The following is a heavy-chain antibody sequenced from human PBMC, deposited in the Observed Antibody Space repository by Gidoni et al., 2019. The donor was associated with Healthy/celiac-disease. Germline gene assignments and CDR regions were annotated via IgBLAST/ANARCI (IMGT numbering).Heavy chain of an antibody. V-gene: IGHV4-34*01. D-gene: IGHD2-21*01. Sequence: QVQLQQWGAGLLKPSETLSLTCAVYGGSFSGYYWSWIRQPPGKGLEWIGEINHSGSTNYNPSLKSRVTISVDTSKNQFSLKLSSVTAADTAVYYCARGLRIVVVIAHNWFDPWGQGTLVTVSS. CDR1: GGSFSGYY. J-gene: IGHJ5*02. CDR2: INHSGST. CDR3: ARGLRIVVVIAHNWFDP.